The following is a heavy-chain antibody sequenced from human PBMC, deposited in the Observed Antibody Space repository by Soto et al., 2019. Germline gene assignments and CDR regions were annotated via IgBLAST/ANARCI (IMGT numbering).Heavy chain of an antibody. V-gene: IGHV3-30*18. CDR1: GFTFSSYG. CDR2: ISYDGSNK. Sequence: GGSLRLSCAASGFTFSSYGMHWVRQAPGKGLEWVAVISYDGSNKYYADSVKGRFTISRDNSKNTLYLQMNSLRAEDTAVYYCAKEAGRYCSSTSCYWNWFDPWGQGTLVTVSS. CDR3: AKEAGRYCSSTSCYWNWFDP. J-gene: IGHJ5*02. D-gene: IGHD2-2*01.